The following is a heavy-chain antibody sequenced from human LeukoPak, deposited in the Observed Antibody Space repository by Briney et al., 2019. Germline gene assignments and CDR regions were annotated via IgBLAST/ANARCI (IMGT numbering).Heavy chain of an antibody. CDR1: GFNFRNAW. D-gene: IGHD4-17*01. Sequence: GGSLRLSCTASGFNFRNAWMCWVRQAPGKGLEWVGLIRSDSDGGVTQYGTPVKGRFTISRDDSKNTLYLQMNSLKTEDTAVYYCTTDDYGDYVTFRWDVWGQGTTVTVSS. CDR3: TTDDYGDYVTFRWDV. J-gene: IGHJ6*02. CDR2: IRSDSDGGVT. V-gene: IGHV3-15*01.